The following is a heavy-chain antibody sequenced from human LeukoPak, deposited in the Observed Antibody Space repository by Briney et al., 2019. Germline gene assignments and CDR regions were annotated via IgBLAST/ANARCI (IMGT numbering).Heavy chain of an antibody. D-gene: IGHD3-10*01. V-gene: IGHV1-69*05. Sequence: APVKVSCAASGGTFSSYAISWVRQAPGHGLEWMGGIISIFGTANYAQKFQGRVTITTDESTSTAYMELSSLRSKDTAVYYCAGSYSYYYYMDVWGKGTTVTVSS. CDR3: AGSYSYYYYMDV. J-gene: IGHJ6*03. CDR2: IISIFGTA. CDR1: GGTFSSYA.